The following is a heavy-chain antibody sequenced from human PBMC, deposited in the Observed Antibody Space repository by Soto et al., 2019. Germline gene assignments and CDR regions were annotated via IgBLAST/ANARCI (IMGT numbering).Heavy chain of an antibody. CDR2: IYYSGST. D-gene: IGHD3-3*01. J-gene: IGHJ4*02. Sequence: PSETLSLTCTVSGGSISSSSYYWGWIRQPPGKGLEWIGSIYYSGSTYYNPSLKSRVTISVDTSKNQFSLKLSSVTAADTAVYYCARVKDFWSGYYGYYFDYWGQGTLVTVS. CDR1: GGSISSSSYY. V-gene: IGHV4-39*01. CDR3: ARVKDFWSGYYGYYFDY.